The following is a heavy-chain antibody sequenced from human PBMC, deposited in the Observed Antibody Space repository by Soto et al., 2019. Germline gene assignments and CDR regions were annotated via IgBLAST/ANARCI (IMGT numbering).Heavy chain of an antibody. D-gene: IGHD2-2*01. Sequence: GGSLRLSCAASGFTFSSYWMSWVRQAPGKGLVWVANIKGDGSERHYVDSVKGRFIISRDNAKNSLFLQMNSLRVEDTAVYYCARDGCTSASCDVYGMDVWGQGTTVTVSS. CDR1: GFTFSSYW. J-gene: IGHJ6*02. CDR3: ARDGCTSASCDVYGMDV. V-gene: IGHV3-7*03. CDR2: IKGDGSER.